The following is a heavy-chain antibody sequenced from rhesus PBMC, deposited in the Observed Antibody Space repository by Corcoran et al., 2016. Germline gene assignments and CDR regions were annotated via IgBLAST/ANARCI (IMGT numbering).Heavy chain of an antibody. J-gene: IGHJ4*01. CDR1: GGSISNRYW. Sequence: QVQLQESGPGVVKPSETLSLTCAVSGGSISNRYWWTWIRQPPGKGLEWIGYISGSGTNTNYNPSLKSRVTISKDTSNTQFSLKLNSVTAADTAVYYCARDLKTWGQGVLVTVSS. CDR3: ARDLKT. V-gene: IGHV4S10*01. CDR2: ISGSGTNT.